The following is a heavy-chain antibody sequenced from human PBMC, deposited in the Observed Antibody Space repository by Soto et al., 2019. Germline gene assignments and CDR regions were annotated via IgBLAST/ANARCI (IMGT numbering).Heavy chain of an antibody. CDR3: AKGYYDSSGSYGMDV. V-gene: IGHV3-30*18. Sequence: PGGSLRLSCAASGFTFSSYGMHWVRQAPGKGLEWVAVISYDGSNKYQADSVKGRFTISRDNSKNTLYLQMNSLRAEDTAVYYCAKGYYDSSGSYGMDVWDQGTTVTVSS. CDR1: GFTFSSYG. CDR2: ISYDGSNK. D-gene: IGHD3-22*01. J-gene: IGHJ6*02.